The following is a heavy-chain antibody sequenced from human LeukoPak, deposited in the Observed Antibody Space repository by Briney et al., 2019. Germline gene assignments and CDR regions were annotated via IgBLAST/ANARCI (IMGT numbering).Heavy chain of an antibody. Sequence: ASVKVSCKASGYTFTGYYMHWVRQAPGQGLEWMGWINPNSGGTNYAQKFQGRVTMTRDTSISTAYMELSRLRSDDTAVYYCARVRADSSGRYGSYNYWGQGTLVTVSS. CDR2: INPNSGGT. CDR3: ARVRADSSGRYGSYNY. CDR1: GYTFTGYY. J-gene: IGHJ4*02. V-gene: IGHV1-2*02. D-gene: IGHD6-19*01.